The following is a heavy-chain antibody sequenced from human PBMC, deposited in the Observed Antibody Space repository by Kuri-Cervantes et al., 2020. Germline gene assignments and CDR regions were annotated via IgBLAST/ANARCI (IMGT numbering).Heavy chain of an antibody. CDR2: IIPIFGTA. J-gene: IGHJ3*02. CDR3: ARDTRPYYYDSNAFDI. D-gene: IGHD3-22*01. V-gene: IGHV1-69*13. CDR1: GYTFTNFY. Sequence: SVKVSCKASGYTFTNFYMHWVRQAPGQGLEWMGGIIPIFGTANYAQKFQGRVTITADESTSTAYMELRSLRSDDTAVYYCARDTRPYYYDSNAFDIWGQGTMVTVSS.